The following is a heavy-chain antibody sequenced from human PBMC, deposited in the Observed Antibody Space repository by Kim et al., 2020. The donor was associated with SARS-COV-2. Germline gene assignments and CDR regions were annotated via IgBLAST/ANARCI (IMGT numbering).Heavy chain of an antibody. Sequence: GESLKISCKGSGYSFTSYWISWVRQMPGKGLEWMGRIDPSDSYTNYSPSFQGHVTISADKSISTAYLQWSSLKALDTAMYYCARHLSPAAVFDYWGQGTLVTVSS. D-gene: IGHD6-25*01. V-gene: IGHV5-10-1*01. CDR2: IDPSDSYT. J-gene: IGHJ4*02. CDR1: GYSFTSYW. CDR3: ARHLSPAAVFDY.